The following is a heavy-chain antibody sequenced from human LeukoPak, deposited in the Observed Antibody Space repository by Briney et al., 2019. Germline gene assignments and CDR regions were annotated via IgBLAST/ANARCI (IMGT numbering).Heavy chain of an antibody. CDR3: ASDGDYPYYYGMDV. CDR1: GYSFTSYD. Sequence: ASVKVSCKASGYSFTSYDINWVRQATGQGLEWMGWMNPNSGNTGYAQKFQGRVTMTRNTSISTAYMELSSLRSEDTAVYYCASDGDYPYYYGMDVWGQGTTVTVSS. J-gene: IGHJ6*02. D-gene: IGHD4-17*01. CDR2: MNPNSGNT. V-gene: IGHV1-8*01.